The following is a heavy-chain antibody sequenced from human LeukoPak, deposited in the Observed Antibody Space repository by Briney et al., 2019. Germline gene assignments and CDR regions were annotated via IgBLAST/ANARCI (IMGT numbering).Heavy chain of an antibody. CDR2: IKLDGSQK. V-gene: IGHV3-7*01. J-gene: IGHJ4*02. Sequence: PGGSLRLSCAASGFTFSNYWMSWVRQAPGKGLEWVANIKLDGSQKNYVDSVKGRFSISRDNAKNSLYLQMSNLRAEDTAVYYCARALWFGETFPAYWGQGTLVTVSS. CDR1: GFTFSNYW. D-gene: IGHD3-10*01. CDR3: ARALWFGETFPAY.